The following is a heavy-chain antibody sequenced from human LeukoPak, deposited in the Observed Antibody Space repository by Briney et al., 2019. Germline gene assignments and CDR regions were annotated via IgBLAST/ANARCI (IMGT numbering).Heavy chain of an antibody. J-gene: IGHJ6*02. D-gene: IGHD3-10*01. CDR2: INPSGGST. CDR3: AREYYGSGSFKRVDV. V-gene: IGHV1-46*01. CDR1: GGTFSSHA. Sequence: GASVKVSCKASGGTFSSHAISWVRQAPGQGLEWMAIINPSGGSTSYAQKFQGRVTMTRDTSTSTVYMELSSLRSEDTAVYYCAREYYGSGSFKRVDVWGQGTTVTVTS.